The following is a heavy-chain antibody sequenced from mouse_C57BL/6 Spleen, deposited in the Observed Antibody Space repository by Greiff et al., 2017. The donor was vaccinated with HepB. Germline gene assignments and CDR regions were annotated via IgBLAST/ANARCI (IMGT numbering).Heavy chain of an antibody. CDR1: GYSITSGYS. CDR3: ARDGGSSGYLMDY. D-gene: IGHD3-2*02. Sequence: DVKLQESGPGLVKPSQSLSLTCSVTGYSITSGYSWNWIRQFPGNKLEWMGYISYDGSNNYNPSLKNRISITRDTSKNQFFLKLNSVTTEDTATYYCARDGGSSGYLMDYWGQGTSVTVSS. CDR2: ISYDGSN. V-gene: IGHV3-6*01. J-gene: IGHJ4*01.